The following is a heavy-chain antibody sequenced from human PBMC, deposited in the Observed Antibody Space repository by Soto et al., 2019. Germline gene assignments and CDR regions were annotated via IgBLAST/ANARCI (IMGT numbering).Heavy chain of an antibody. CDR3: ARDWGTPGRGSAVGYYYHYGMDV. Sequence: EVQLVESGGGLVRPGGPWGLPGLAFRFPFTLFGWIWVAQLPGEGLGGVAIIREVGSEKNYVDSVKGRFTISRDNAKNSLYLQMNSLRGEDTAVYFCARDWGTPGRGSAVGYYYHYGMDVWGQGTTVTVSS. D-gene: IGHD6-19*01. CDR1: RFPFTLFG. V-gene: IGHV3-7*03. J-gene: IGHJ6*02. CDR2: IREVGSEK.